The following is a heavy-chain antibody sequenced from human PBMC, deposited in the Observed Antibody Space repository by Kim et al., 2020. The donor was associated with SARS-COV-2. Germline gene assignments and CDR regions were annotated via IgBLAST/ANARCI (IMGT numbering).Heavy chain of an antibody. CDR2: NSDGSST. CDR3: ANLFDP. V-gene: IGHV3-74*01. Sequence: NSDGSSTSYADSVKGRFTISRDNAKNTLYLQMNSRRAEDTAVYYCANLFDPWGQGTLVTVSS. J-gene: IGHJ5*02.